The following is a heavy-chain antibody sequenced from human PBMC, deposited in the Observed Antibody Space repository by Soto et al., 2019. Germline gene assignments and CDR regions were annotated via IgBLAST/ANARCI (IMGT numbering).Heavy chain of an antibody. Sequence: QVQLQESGPGLVKPSQTLSLTCTVSGGSISSGDYYWSWIRQPPGKGLEWIGYIYYSGSTYYNPSLKSRVTISVDTCKNQFSLKLSSVTAEDTAMYYCARARDGYCSSTSCDAFDIWGQGTMVTVSS. CDR2: IYYSGST. V-gene: IGHV4-30-4*01. CDR3: ARARDGYCSSTSCDAFDI. D-gene: IGHD2-2*03. J-gene: IGHJ3*02. CDR1: GGSISSGDYY.